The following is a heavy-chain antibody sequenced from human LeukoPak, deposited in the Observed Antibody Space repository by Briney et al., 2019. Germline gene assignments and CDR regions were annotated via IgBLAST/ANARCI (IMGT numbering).Heavy chain of an antibody. J-gene: IGHJ4*02. CDR1: GFIFSNYN. Sequence: PGGSLRLSCAASGFIFSNYNMNWVRQTPGKGLEWVSYISSSSGTIYYADSVKGRSTISGDNAKNSLVLQMNSLRAEDTGVYYCARALGYSYGYVVDYWGQGTLVTVSS. CDR2: ISSSSGTI. D-gene: IGHD5-18*01. V-gene: IGHV3-48*01. CDR3: ARALGYSYGYVVDY.